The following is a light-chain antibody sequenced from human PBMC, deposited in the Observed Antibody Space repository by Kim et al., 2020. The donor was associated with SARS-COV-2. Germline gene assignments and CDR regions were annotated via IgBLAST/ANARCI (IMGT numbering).Light chain of an antibody. Sequence: GQSVPISCPGTSSDVGGYHYVSWYQQHPGKAPKLMIYDVSQRPSGVPDRFSGSKSGNTASLTVSQLQAEDEADYYCSSYAGNNKLIFGGGTQLTVL. CDR1: SSDVGGYHY. V-gene: IGLV2-8*01. CDR3: SSYAGNNKLI. J-gene: IGLJ2*01. CDR2: DVS.